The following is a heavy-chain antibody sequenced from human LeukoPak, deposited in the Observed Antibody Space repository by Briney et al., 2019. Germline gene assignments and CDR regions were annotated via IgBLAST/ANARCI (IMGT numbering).Heavy chain of an antibody. V-gene: IGHV3-23*01. CDR2: LSNTGNI. J-gene: IGHJ5*02. CDR1: GFTFSSYG. CDR3: AKDCYGSGSPRWFDP. Sequence: GGSLRLSCAASGFTFSSYGMNWVRQAPGKGLEWLSYLSNTGNIHYAQSVKGRFTISRDNSKNTLYLEMNSLKAEDTALYYCAKDCYGSGSPRWFDPWGQGTLVTVSS. D-gene: IGHD3-10*01.